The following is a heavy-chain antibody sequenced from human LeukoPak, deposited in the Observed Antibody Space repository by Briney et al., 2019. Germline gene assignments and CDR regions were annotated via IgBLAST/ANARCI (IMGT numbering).Heavy chain of an antibody. CDR3: AKGTQFYYYDSSGYYPFDY. V-gene: IGHV3-48*01. CDR2: ISSSGSTI. J-gene: IGHJ4*02. Sequence: GGSLRLSCAASGFTFTTYSMAWVRQAPGKGLEWVSYISSSGSTIYYADSVKGRFTISRDNSKNTLYLQMNSLRAEDTAVYYCAKGTQFYYYDSSGYYPFDYWGQGTLVTVSS. D-gene: IGHD3-22*01. CDR1: GFTFTTYS.